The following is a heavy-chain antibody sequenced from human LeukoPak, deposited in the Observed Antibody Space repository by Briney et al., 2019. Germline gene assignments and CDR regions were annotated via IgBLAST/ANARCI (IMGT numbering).Heavy chain of an antibody. V-gene: IGHV1-69*05. CDR3: ARVDSIAARPGVLGY. J-gene: IGHJ4*02. D-gene: IGHD6-6*01. CDR1: GGTFSSYA. Sequence: SVKVSCKASGGTFSSYAISWVRQAPGQGLEWMGGIIPIFGTANYAQKFQGRVTITTDESTSTAYMELSSLRSEDTAVYYCARVDSIAARPGVLGYWGQGTLVTVSS. CDR2: IIPIFGTA.